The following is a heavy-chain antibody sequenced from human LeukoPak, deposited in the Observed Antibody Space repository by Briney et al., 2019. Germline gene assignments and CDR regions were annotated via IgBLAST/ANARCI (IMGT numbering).Heavy chain of an antibody. CDR1: GFTFSSYS. V-gene: IGHV3-48*04. CDR2: ISSSSIAI. CDR3: ARDGHSHYYGSD. J-gene: IGHJ4*02. D-gene: IGHD3-10*01. Sequence: PGGSLRLSCAASGFTFSSYSLNWVRQAPGKGLEWVSFISSSSIAIYYADSVKGRFTISRDNAEKSLYLQMNSLRAEDTAVYYCARDGHSHYYGSDWGRGTLVTVSS.